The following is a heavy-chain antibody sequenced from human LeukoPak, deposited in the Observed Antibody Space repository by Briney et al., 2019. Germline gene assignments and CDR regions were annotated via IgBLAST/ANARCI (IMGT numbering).Heavy chain of an antibody. CDR1: GFTFRDYY. J-gene: IGHJ6*02. CDR2: ISSSGSTI. V-gene: IGHV3-11*01. D-gene: IGHD2-15*01. CDR3: ARDLLSWGMHV. Sequence: GGSLRLSCAASGFTFRDYYMNWIRQAPGKGLEWVSYISSSGSTIYYADSVKGRFTISRGNAKNSLYLQMNSLRAEDTAVYYCARDLLSWGMHVWGQGTTVTVSS.